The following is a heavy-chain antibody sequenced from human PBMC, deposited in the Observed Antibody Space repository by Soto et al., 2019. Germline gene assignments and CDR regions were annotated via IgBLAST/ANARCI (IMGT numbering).Heavy chain of an antibody. D-gene: IGHD3-22*01. V-gene: IGHV4-39*01. Sequence: SETLSLTCTVSGGSISSSSYYWGWIRQPPGKGLEWIGSIYYSGSTYYNPSLKSRVTISVDTSKNQFSLKLSSVTAADTAVYYCARLEGSGYYDLANWFAPWGQGTLVTVSS. J-gene: IGHJ5*02. CDR1: GGSISSSSYY. CDR2: IYYSGST. CDR3: ARLEGSGYYDLANWFAP.